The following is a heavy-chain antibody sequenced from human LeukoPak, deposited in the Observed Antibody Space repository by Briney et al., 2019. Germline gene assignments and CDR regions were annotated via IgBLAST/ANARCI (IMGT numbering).Heavy chain of an antibody. CDR2: ISSSSSYI. J-gene: IGHJ6*02. Sequence: PGGSLRLSRAASGFTFSSYSMNWVRQAPGKGLEWVSSISSSSSYIYYADSVKRRFTISRDNAKNSLYLQMNSLRAEDTAVYYCARDSSGWSHGMDVWGQGTTVNVSS. CDR3: ARDSSGWSHGMDV. V-gene: IGHV3-21*01. D-gene: IGHD6-19*01. CDR1: GFTFSSYS.